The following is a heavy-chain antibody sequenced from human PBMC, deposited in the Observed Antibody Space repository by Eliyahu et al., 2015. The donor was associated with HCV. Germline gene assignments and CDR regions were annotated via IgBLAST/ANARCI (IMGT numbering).Heavy chain of an antibody. CDR2: IYYSGST. Sequence: QLQLQESGPGLVKPSETLSLTCTVSGGSISSSNYYWGWIRQPPGKGLEWIGSIYYSGSTYYNPSLKGRLTISVDTSKNQFSLKLGSVTAADTAVYYCARLFLFSFRSYDKSRFDYWGQGTLVTVSS. D-gene: IGHD3-22*01. V-gene: IGHV4-39*01. J-gene: IGHJ4*02. CDR3: ARLFLFSFRSYDKSRFDY. CDR1: GGSISSSNYY.